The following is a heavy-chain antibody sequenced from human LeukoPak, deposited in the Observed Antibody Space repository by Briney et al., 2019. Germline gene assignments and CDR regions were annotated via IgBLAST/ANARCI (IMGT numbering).Heavy chain of an antibody. V-gene: IGHV1-69*01. J-gene: IGHJ4*02. D-gene: IGHD3-22*01. CDR3: ARDFPSRAYYYDGSGYSSFDY. CDR2: IIPIFGTA. Sequence: SVKVSCKASGGTFSSYAISWVRQAPGQGLEWMGGIIPIFGTANYAQKFQGRVTITADESTSTAYMELSSLRSEDTAVYYCARDFPSRAYYYDGSGYSSFDYWGQGTLVTVSS. CDR1: GGTFSSYA.